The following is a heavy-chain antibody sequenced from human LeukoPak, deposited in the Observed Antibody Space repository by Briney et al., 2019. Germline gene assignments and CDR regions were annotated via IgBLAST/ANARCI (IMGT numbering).Heavy chain of an antibody. Sequence: GASVKVFCTASGYTFPSYFMHWVRQAPGQGLEWMGIINPTGGSTTYAQKFQGRVTMTRDTSTSTVYMELSSLRSDDTAVYYCARTAARRFDYWGQGTLVTVSS. CDR3: ARTAARRFDY. CDR2: INPTGGST. V-gene: IGHV1-46*01. D-gene: IGHD6-6*01. J-gene: IGHJ4*02. CDR1: GYTFPSYF.